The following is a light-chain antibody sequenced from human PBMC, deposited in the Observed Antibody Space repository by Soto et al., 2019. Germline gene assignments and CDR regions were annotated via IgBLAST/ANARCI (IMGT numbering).Light chain of an antibody. J-gene: IGLJ2*01. CDR3: SSYTTSHTLV. Sequence: QSALTQPASVSESPGQSITISCTGTSSDIGVSTFVSWYQQHPGKAPELIIYEVSDRPSGVSHRFSGSKSGHTASLTISGLQAEDEADYYCSSYTTSHTLVFGGGTKLTVL. CDR2: EVS. CDR1: SSDIGVSTF. V-gene: IGLV2-14*01.